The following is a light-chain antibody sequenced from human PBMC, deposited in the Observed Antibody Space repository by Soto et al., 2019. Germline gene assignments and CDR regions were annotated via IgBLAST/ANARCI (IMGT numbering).Light chain of an antibody. CDR1: QTIGNY. Sequence: DIQMTQSPSSLSASVGDRVTITCRASQTIGNYLNWYQQKPGKAPTLLIDGASSLHSGVPSRFSGSGSGTDFTLTISSLQPEDFATYYCQQYNSYSRTFGQGTKVDIK. V-gene: IGKV1-39*01. CDR2: GAS. J-gene: IGKJ1*01. CDR3: QQYNSYSRT.